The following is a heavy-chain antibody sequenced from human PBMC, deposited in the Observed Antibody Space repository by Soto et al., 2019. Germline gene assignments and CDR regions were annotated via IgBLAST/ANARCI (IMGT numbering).Heavy chain of an antibody. J-gene: IGHJ4*02. D-gene: IGHD3-3*01. CDR2: IYYSGST. CDR1: GGSISSYY. V-gene: IGHV4-59*01. Sequence: QVQLQESGPGLVKPSETLSLTCTVSGGSISSYYWSWIRQPPGKGLEWIGYIYYSGSTNYNPSLKSRVTISVDTSKHQFSLKLSSVTAADTAVYYCARGSDQKYYDFWSGYYTSEGGSFDYWGQGTLVTVSS. CDR3: ARGSDQKYYDFWSGYYTSEGGSFDY.